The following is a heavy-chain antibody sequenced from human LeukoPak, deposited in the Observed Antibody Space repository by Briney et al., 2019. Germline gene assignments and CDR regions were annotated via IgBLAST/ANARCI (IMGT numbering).Heavy chain of an antibody. V-gene: IGHV3-48*04. J-gene: IGHJ4*02. D-gene: IGHD2-2*01. CDR2: ISSSSTTI. CDR1: GFNFSTYN. CDR3: ARAPAASFDY. Sequence: GGSLRLSCAASGFNFSTYNMNWVRQAPGRGLEWVSFISSSSTTIYYADSVEGRFTISRDNAENALYLQMDSLRAEDTAVYYCARAPAASFDYWGQGAQITVSS.